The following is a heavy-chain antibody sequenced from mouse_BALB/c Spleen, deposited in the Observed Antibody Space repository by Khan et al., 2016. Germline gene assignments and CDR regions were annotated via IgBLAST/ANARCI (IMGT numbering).Heavy chain of an antibody. CDR2: ILPGSGST. Sequence: QVQLQQSGAELMKPGASVKISCKATGYTFSSYWIEWVKQRPGHGLEWIGVILPGSGSTNYNAKFRGMATFTADTSSNTAYMQLSSLTSEDSAVQYFARTDRRGYFDYWGQGTTLTVSS. V-gene: IGHV1-9*01. CDR1: GYTFSSYW. J-gene: IGHJ2*01. CDR3: ARTDRRGYFDY.